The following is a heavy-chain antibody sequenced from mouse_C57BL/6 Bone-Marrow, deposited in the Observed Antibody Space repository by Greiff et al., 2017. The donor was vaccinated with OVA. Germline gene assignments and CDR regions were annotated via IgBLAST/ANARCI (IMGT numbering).Heavy chain of an antibody. J-gene: IGHJ4*01. V-gene: IGHV1-64*01. D-gene: IGHD1-1*01. CDR3: AKKAIYYYGSSYHYYAMDY. CDR1: GYTFTSYW. Sequence: QVQLQQPGAELVKPGASVKLSCKASGYTFTSYWMHWVKQRPGQGLEWIGMIHPNSGSTNYNEKFKSKATLTVDKSSSTAYMQLSSLTSEDSAVYYCAKKAIYYYGSSYHYYAMDYWGQGTSVTVSS. CDR2: IHPNSGST.